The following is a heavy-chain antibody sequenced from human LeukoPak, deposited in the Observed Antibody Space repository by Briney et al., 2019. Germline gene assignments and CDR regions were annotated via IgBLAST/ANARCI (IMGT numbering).Heavy chain of an antibody. CDR2: IYTSGST. CDR3: ARHWIAAAGTKTLHWYFDL. CDR1: GGSISSYY. D-gene: IGHD6-13*01. J-gene: IGHJ2*01. Sequence: PSETLSLTCTVSGGSISSYYWSWIRQPPGKGLEWIGYIYTSGSTNYNPSLKSRVTITVDTSKNQFSLKLSSVTAADTAVYYCARHWIAAAGTKTLHWYFDLWGRGTLVTVSS. V-gene: IGHV4-4*09.